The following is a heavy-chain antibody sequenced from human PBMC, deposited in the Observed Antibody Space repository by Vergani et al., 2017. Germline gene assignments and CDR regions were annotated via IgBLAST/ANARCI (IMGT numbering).Heavy chain of an antibody. CDR1: EYSFGNYW. D-gene: IGHD1-1*01. CDR2: IYPADSDT. Sequence: EVALVQSGPEMRKPGESLKISCKGSEYSFGNYWIGWVRQMPVKGLEWMGIIYPADSDTRYSPSFQGQVTISADKSISTAFLQWDSLKASDTPLYYCARHTTYTDSWGQGTLVTVSS. V-gene: IGHV5-51*01. CDR3: ARHTTYTDS. J-gene: IGHJ4*02.